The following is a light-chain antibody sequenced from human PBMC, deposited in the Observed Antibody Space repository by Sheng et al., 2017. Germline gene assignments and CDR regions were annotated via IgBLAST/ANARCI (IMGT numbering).Light chain of an antibody. V-gene: IGKV3-11*01. Sequence: EIVLTQSPATLSLSPGERATLSCRASQSVSSYLAWYQQKPGQAPRLLIYDASNRATGIPARFSGSGSGTDFTLTISSLEPEDFGVYYCLQRSNWPPPLTFGGGPRWRSN. CDR3: LQRSNWPPPLT. CDR1: QSVSSY. CDR2: DAS. J-gene: IGKJ4*01.